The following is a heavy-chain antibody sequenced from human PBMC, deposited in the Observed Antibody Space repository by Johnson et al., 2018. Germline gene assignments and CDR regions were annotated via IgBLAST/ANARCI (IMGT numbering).Heavy chain of an antibody. CDR3: ARVVAAGIYYYFSMDV. J-gene: IGHJ6*02. D-gene: IGHD3/OR15-3a*01. V-gene: IGHV2-70*01. Sequence: QVTLKESGPALVKXTQTXTLXCTFSGFSLSTTGMCVSWIRQPPGKALEWLALIDWDDDKYYNTFLKTRLTISKDASKTPVVLTMTKMDPVDTATYYCARVVAAGIYYYFSMDVWGQGATVTVSS. CDR2: IDWDDDK. CDR1: GFSLSTTGMC.